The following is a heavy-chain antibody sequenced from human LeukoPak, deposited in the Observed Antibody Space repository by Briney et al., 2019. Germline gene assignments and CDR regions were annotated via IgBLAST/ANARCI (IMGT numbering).Heavy chain of an antibody. CDR3: AREAGDDYYSYYGMDV. CDR1: GGSISSYY. CDR2: IYYSGST. D-gene: IGHD7-27*01. V-gene: IGHV4-59*01. Sequence: SETLPLTCTVSGGSISSYYWRWLRQPPGKGLEWFGYIYYSGSTNYNPSLKSRVTISVATSKNQFSLKRSSVTAAAAAVYYGAREAGDDYYSYYGMDVWAKGPRSPSP. J-gene: IGHJ6*02.